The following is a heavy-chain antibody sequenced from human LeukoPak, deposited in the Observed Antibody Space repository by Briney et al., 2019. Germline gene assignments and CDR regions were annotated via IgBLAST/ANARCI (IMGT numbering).Heavy chain of an antibody. CDR3: ARAYCGGDKCYYGMDV. D-gene: IGHD2-21*02. V-gene: IGHV3-74*01. Sequence: GGSLRLSCAASGFTFSAYAMNWVRQAPGKGLVWVSRINSDGSSTSYADSVKGRFTISRDNAKNTLYLQMNSLRAEDTAVYYCARAYCGGDKCYYGMDVWGQGTTVTVSS. J-gene: IGHJ6*02. CDR2: INSDGSST. CDR1: GFTFSAYA.